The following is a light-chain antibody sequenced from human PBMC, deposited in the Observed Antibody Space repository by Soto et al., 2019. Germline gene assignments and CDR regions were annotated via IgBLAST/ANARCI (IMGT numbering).Light chain of an antibody. Sequence: DIQMTQSPSSLSASVGDRVTITCRASQGISNYLAWYQQKPGKVPKLLIYAASTLQSGVPSRFSGSASGTDVTLTISRLQPEDVATYYCQKYKSAPRTFGQGTKVEIK. V-gene: IGKV1-27*01. J-gene: IGKJ1*01. CDR3: QKYKSAPRT. CDR2: AAS. CDR1: QGISNY.